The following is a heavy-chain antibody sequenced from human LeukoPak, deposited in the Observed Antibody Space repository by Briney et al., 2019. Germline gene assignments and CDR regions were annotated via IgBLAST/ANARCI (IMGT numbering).Heavy chain of an antibody. V-gene: IGHV3-9*01. D-gene: IGHD4-17*01. J-gene: IGHJ3*02. CDR2: ISWNSGSI. Sequence: GRSLRLSCAASGFTFDDYAMHWVRQAPGKGLEWVSGISWNSGSIGYADSVKGRFTISRDNVKNSLYLQMNSLRAEDTALYYCAKDIGLTTVTTWDAFDIWGQGTMVTVSS. CDR1: GFTFDDYA. CDR3: AKDIGLTTVTTWDAFDI.